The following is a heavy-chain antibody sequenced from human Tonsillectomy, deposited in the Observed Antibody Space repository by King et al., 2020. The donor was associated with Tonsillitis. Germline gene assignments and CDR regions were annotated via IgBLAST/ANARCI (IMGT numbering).Heavy chain of an antibody. CDR2: IQYSGST. CDR1: GGSISGYY. CDR3: ARDRDYYDLLTGYYWNGMDV. D-gene: IGHD3-9*01. V-gene: IGHV4-59*01. Sequence: QLQESGPGLVKPSETLSLTCTVSGGSISGYYWTWIRQPPGKGLEWIGYIQYSGSTDYNPSLKRRVTISLVMSKNQFSLKLSSVSAADTAVYYCARDRDYYDLLTGYYWNGMDVWGQGTTVTVSS. J-gene: IGHJ6*02.